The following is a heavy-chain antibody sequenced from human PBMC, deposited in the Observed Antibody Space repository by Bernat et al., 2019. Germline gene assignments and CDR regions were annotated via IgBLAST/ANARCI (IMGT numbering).Heavy chain of an antibody. V-gene: IGHV3-30*18. Sequence: QVQLVESGGGVVQPGRSLRLSCAASGFTFSSYGMHWVRQAPGKGLEWVAVISYDGSNKYYAYSVKGRFTISRDNSKNTLYLQMNSLRAEDTAVYYCAKDELSYSGSYYYRPQFDYWGQGTRVTVSS. CDR3: AKDELSYSGSYYYRPQFDY. D-gene: IGHD1-26*01. J-gene: IGHJ4*02. CDR2: ISYDGSNK. CDR1: GFTFSSYG.